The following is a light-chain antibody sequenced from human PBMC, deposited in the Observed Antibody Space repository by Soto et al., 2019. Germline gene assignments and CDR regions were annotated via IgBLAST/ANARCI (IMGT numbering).Light chain of an antibody. CDR3: MQDFKTPNT. CDR2: LAS. V-gene: IGKV2-28*01. Sequence: DIVMTQSPLSLGVTPGEPASISCRSSQSLLYSDGDNYLDWYLQKPGQSPQLLIYLASNRASGVHARFSGSGSGTYFTMKISRVEAEDVGLYYCMQDFKTPNTFGQGTRLDIK. CDR1: QSLLYSDGDNY. J-gene: IGKJ5*01.